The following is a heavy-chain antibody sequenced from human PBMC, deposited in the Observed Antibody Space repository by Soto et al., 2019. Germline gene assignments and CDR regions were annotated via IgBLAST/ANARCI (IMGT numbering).Heavy chain of an antibody. Sequence: PGGSLRLSCAASGFTFSSYAMHWVRQAPGKGLEWVAVISYDGSNKYYADSVKGRFTISRDNSKNTLYLQMNSLRAEDTAVYYCARAEGGYSYGFPTLTVGYWGQGTLVTVSS. CDR2: ISYDGSNK. D-gene: IGHD5-18*01. CDR3: ARAEGGYSYGFPTLTVGY. J-gene: IGHJ4*02. V-gene: IGHV3-30-3*01. CDR1: GFTFSSYA.